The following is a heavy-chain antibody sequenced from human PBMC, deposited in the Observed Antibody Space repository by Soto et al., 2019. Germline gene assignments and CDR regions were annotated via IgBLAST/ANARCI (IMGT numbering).Heavy chain of an antibody. J-gene: IGHJ6*02. Sequence: GESLKISCKGSGYSFTSYWIGWVRQMPGKGLEWMGIIYPGDSDTRYSPSFQGQVTISADKSISTAYLQWSSLKASDTAMYYCPRHTQLDSSSSGLGYYYYYGMDVWGQGTTVTVSS. CDR1: GYSFTSYW. CDR3: PRHTQLDSSSSGLGYYYYYGMDV. V-gene: IGHV5-51*01. CDR2: IYPGDSDT. D-gene: IGHD6-6*01.